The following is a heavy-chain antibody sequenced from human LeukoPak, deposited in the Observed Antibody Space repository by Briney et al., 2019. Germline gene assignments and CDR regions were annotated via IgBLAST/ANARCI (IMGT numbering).Heavy chain of an antibody. J-gene: IGHJ4*02. Sequence: SETLSLTCTVSGGSISSSSYYWGWIRQPPGKGLEWIGSIYYSGSTYYNPSLKSRVTISVDTSKNQFSLKLSSVTAADTAVYYCARLQQWLPRDYWGQGTLVIVST. V-gene: IGHV4-39*01. CDR1: GGSISSSSYY. CDR3: ARLQQWLPRDY. CDR2: IYYSGST. D-gene: IGHD6-19*01.